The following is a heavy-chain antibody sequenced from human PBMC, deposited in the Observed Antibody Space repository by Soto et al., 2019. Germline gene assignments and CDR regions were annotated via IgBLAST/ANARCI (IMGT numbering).Heavy chain of an antibody. V-gene: IGHV5-51*07. CDR1: GYSFTSYW. CDR3: ARQPDGLRFLESP. CDR2: IYPGDSDT. Sequence: PGESLKISCKGSGYSFTSYWIGWVHQMPGKGLEWMGIIYPGDSDTRYSPSFQGQVTISADKSISTAYLQWSSLKASDTAMYYCARQPDGLRFLESPRGQGTLVTVSS. J-gene: IGHJ5*02. D-gene: IGHD3-3*01.